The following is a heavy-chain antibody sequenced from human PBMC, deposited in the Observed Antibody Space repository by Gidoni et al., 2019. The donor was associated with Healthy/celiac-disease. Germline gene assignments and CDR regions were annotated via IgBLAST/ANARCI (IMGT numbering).Heavy chain of an antibody. D-gene: IGHD1-1*01. Sequence: QVQLVESGGGVVQPGRSLRLSCAASGFTVSSYGMHWVRQAPGKGLEWVAVISYDGSNKYYADSVKGRFTISRDNSKNTLYLQMNSLRAEDTAVYYCAKGGDWRVHTLWYFDYWGQGTLVTVSS. J-gene: IGHJ4*02. V-gene: IGHV3-30*18. CDR2: ISYDGSNK. CDR3: AKGGDWRVHTLWYFDY. CDR1: GFTVSSYG.